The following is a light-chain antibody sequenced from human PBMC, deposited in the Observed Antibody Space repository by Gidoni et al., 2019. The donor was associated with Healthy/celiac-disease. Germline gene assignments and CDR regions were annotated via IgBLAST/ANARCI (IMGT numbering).Light chain of an antibody. CDR3: QQYYSTPRT. CDR1: QSVLYSSNNKNY. CDR2: WAS. Sequence: ATINCKSSQSVLYSSNNKNYLAWYQQKPGQPPKLLIYWASTRESGVPDRFSGSGSGTDFTLTISSLQAEDVAVYYCQQYYSTPRTFGQGTKVEIK. V-gene: IGKV4-1*01. J-gene: IGKJ1*01.